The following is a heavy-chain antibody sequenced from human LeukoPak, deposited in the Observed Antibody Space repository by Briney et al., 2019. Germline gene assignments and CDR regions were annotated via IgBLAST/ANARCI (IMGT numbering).Heavy chain of an antibody. Sequence: GGSLRLSCAASGFTFRSYAMTWVRQAPGKGLEWVANIKQDGSEKFYVDSVKGRFTISRDNAKNSLYLQMNSLRAEDTAVYYCAPYDSSEGGLDYWGQGTLVTVSS. J-gene: IGHJ4*02. D-gene: IGHD3-22*01. CDR2: IKQDGSEK. CDR1: GFTFRSYA. V-gene: IGHV3-7*01. CDR3: APYDSSEGGLDY.